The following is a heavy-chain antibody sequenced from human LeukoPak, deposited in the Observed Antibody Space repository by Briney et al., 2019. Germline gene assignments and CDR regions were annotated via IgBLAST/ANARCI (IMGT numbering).Heavy chain of an antibody. CDR3: ARDRSSQLGYCSSTSCYVSGWFDP. CDR2: INPSGGST. V-gene: IGHV1-46*01. D-gene: IGHD2-2*01. Sequence: ASVKVSCKASGYTFTSYYMHWVRQAPGQGLEWMGIINPSGGSTSYAQKFQGRVTMARDTSTSTVYMELSSLRSEDTAVYYCARDRSSQLGYCSSTSCYVSGWFDPWGQGTLVTVSS. J-gene: IGHJ5*02. CDR1: GYTFTSYY.